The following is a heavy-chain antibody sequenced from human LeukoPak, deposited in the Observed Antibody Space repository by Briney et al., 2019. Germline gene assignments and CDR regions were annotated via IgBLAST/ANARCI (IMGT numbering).Heavy chain of an antibody. J-gene: IGHJ4*02. V-gene: IGHV3-30*02. CDR1: GFTFSSYG. CDR2: IRYDGSNK. Sequence: GGSLRLSCAASGFTFSSYGMHWVRQAPGKGLEWVSFIRYDGSNKYYADSVKGRFTISRDNSKNTLYLQMNSLRAEDTAVYYCAKDPSTVTPGGNRQDFDYWGQGALVTVSS. CDR3: AKDPSTVTPGGNRQDFDY. D-gene: IGHD4-17*01.